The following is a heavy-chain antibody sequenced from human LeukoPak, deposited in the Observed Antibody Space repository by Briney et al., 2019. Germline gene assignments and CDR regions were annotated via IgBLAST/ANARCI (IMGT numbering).Heavy chain of an antibody. Sequence: GGSLRLSCAASGFTVSSNYMSWVRQAPGKGLEWVSVIYSGGSTYYADSVKGRFTISRDNSKNTLYLQMNSLRAEDTAVYYCARAGASYCSSTSCYFDPWGQGTLVTVSS. CDR1: GFTVSSNY. J-gene: IGHJ5*02. V-gene: IGHV3-53*01. CDR3: ARAGASYCSSTSCYFDP. CDR2: IYSGGST. D-gene: IGHD2-2*01.